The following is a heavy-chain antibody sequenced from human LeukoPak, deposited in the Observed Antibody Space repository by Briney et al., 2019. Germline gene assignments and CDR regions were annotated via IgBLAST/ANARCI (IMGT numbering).Heavy chain of an antibody. CDR1: GGSFSGYY. Sequence: PSETLSLTCAVYGGSFSGYYWSWIRQPPGKGLEWIGEINHSGSTNYKPSLKSRVTISVDTSKKQFSLNLRSVTATDTAVYYGARHSLRWRARELDPWGQGTLVTVSS. J-gene: IGHJ5*02. CDR3: ARHSLRWRARELDP. V-gene: IGHV4-34*01. D-gene: IGHD4-23*01. CDR2: INHSGST.